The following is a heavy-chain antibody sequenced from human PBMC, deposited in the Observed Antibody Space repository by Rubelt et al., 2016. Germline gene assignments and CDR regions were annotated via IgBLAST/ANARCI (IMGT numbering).Heavy chain of an antibody. Sequence: QLQLQESGPGLVKPSETLSLTCTVSGGSISSENFYWDWIRQPPGKGLEWIGSINYSGSTSYNPSLKSRVTISVDTSKNQFFVRLSSVTAAETAIYYCAREYSGSSRTDSWGQGTLVTVSS. CDR2: INYSGST. D-gene: IGHD1-26*01. CDR1: GGSISSENFY. V-gene: IGHV4-39*07. J-gene: IGHJ4*02. CDR3: AREYSGSSRTDS.